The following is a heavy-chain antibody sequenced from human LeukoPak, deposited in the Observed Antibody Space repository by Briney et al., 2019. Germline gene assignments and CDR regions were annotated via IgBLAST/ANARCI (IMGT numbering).Heavy chain of an antibody. CDR2: TYYSGST. J-gene: IGHJ4*02. V-gene: IGHV4-39*01. D-gene: IGHD6-19*01. Sequence: SETLSLTCTVSGGSISSSSYYWGWIRQPPGKELEWIGSTYYSGSTYYNPSLKSRVTISVDTSKNQFSLKLSSVTAADTAVYYCARPFSYSSGWYYFDYWGQGTLVTVSS. CDR3: ARPFSYSSGWYYFDY. CDR1: GGSISSSSYY.